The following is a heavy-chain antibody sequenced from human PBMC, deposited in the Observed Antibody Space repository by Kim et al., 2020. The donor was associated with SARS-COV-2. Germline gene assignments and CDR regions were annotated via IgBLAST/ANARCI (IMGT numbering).Heavy chain of an antibody. Sequence: GGSLRLSCAASGFTFDDYAMHWVRQGPGKGLEWVSGINWNSGSIDYADSVKGRFTISRDNAKNSLYLQMNSLRAEDTALYYCAKAQFPTAYYYDSSGPQFDYWGQGTLVTVSS. J-gene: IGHJ4*02. CDR3: AKAQFPTAYYYDSSGPQFDY. V-gene: IGHV3-9*01. CDR2: INWNSGSI. D-gene: IGHD3-22*01. CDR1: GFTFDDYA.